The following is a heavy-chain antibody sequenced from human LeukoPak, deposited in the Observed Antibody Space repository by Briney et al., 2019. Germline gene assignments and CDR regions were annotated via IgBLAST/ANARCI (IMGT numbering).Heavy chain of an antibody. J-gene: IGHJ4*02. CDR1: GYTFISYG. D-gene: IGHD2-2*01. CDR2: ISAYNGNT. CDR3: ARDGTCSSTSCYADY. Sequence: ASVKVSCKASGYTFISYGINWVRQAPGQGLEWMGWISAYNGNTNYAQKYQGRVTMTTDTSTSTAYMELRSLRSDDTAVYYCARDGTCSSTSCYADYWGQGTLVTVSS. V-gene: IGHV1-18*01.